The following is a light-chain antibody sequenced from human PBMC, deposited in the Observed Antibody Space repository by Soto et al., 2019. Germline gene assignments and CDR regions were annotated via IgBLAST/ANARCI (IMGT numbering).Light chain of an antibody. CDR2: EVS. CDR3: FSFTTDWTHV. J-gene: IGLJ1*01. V-gene: IGLV2-14*01. Sequence: QSELTQPASVSGSPGQSITISCTGSSSDIGAYNYVSWFQQYPGKAPKLIISEVSNRPSGVSNRFSGSKSGTAASLTISGLQTEDEADYFCFSFTTDWTHVFGTGTKVTVL. CDR1: SSDIGAYNY.